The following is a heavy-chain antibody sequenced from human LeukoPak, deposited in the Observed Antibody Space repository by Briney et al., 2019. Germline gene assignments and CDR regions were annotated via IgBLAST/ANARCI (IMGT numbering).Heavy chain of an antibody. V-gene: IGHV3-30*18. CDR2: ISYDGSNK. CDR1: GFTFSSYG. Sequence: GRSLRLSCAASGFTFSSYGMHWVRQAPGKGLEWMAVISYDGSNKYYADSVKGRFTISRDNSKNTLYLQMNSLRAEDTAVYYCAKARFGVLLPLWFGEGPWGQGTLVTVSS. CDR3: AKARFGVLLPLWFGEGP. J-gene: IGHJ5*02. D-gene: IGHD3-10*01.